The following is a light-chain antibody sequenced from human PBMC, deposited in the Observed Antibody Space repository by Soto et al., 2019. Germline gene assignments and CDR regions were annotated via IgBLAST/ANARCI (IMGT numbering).Light chain of an antibody. CDR3: TSFSTGSSYGI. CDR2: QVT. V-gene: IGLV2-14*01. Sequence: QSALTQPASVSGSPGQSITISCTGTSSDVGNYNYVSWYQETPGKAPRLIIYQVTNRPSGVSNRFSGSKSGNTASLTISGLQADDEADYYCTSFSTGSSYGIFGGGTPLPVL. J-gene: IGLJ2*01. CDR1: SSDVGNYNY.